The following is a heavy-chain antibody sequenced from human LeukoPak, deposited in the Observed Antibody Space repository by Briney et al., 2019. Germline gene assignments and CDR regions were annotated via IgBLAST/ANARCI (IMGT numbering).Heavy chain of an antibody. D-gene: IGHD4-17*01. CDR2: TRNKANSYTT. Sequence: GGSLRLSCAASGFTFSDHYMDWVRQAPGKGLEWVGRTRNKANSYTTEYAASVKGRFTISRDDSKNSLYLQMNSLKTEDTAVYYCASHDYGDYGDRDYWGQGTLVTVSS. CDR3: ASHDYGDYGDRDY. J-gene: IGHJ4*02. V-gene: IGHV3-72*01. CDR1: GFTFSDHY.